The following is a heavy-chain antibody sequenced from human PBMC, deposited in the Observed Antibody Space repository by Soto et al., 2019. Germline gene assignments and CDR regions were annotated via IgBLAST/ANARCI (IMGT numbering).Heavy chain of an antibody. CDR3: AEDGIRDTVPVSAFLLNRSSDL. J-gene: IGHJ2*01. V-gene: IGHV3-23*01. Sequence: NGLEWVSGISSSGDSTYYADSVKGRFTISRDNSKNMLYLQMSSLRADDTVFFFQAEDGIRDTVPVSAFLLNRSSDL. CDR2: ISSSGDST. D-gene: IGHD2-15*01.